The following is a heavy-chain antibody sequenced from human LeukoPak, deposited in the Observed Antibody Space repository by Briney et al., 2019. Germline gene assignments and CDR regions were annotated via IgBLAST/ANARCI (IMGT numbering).Heavy chain of an antibody. J-gene: IGHJ3*02. CDR3: ARGEYCTNGVCSMRAFDI. Sequence: PGGSLRLSCAASGFTFSSYEMNWVRQAPGKGLEWVSYISSSGSTIYYADSVKGRFTISRDNSKNTLYLQMNSLRAEDTAVYYCARGEYCTNGVCSMRAFDIWGQGTMVTVSS. V-gene: IGHV3-48*03. CDR2: ISSSGSTI. CDR1: GFTFSSYE. D-gene: IGHD2-8*01.